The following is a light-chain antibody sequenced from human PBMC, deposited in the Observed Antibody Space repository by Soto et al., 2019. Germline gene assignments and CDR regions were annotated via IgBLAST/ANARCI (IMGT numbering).Light chain of an antibody. CDR3: QPYGSSPPTDT. J-gene: IGKJ2*01. Sequence: ENVLTQSPGTLSLSPGERATLSCRASQSVSSSYLAWYQQKPGQAPRLLIYGASSRATGIPDRFSGSGSGTDFTLTISRLEPEDFSVYYCQPYGSSPPTDTFGEGTKLEIK. CDR1: QSVSSSY. V-gene: IGKV3-20*01. CDR2: GAS.